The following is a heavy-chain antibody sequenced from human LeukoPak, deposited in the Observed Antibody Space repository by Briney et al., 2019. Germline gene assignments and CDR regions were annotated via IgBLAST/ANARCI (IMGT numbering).Heavy chain of an antibody. Sequence: SETLSLTCAVSGGSISSSNWWSWVRQPPGKGLEWIGEIYHSGSTNYNPSLKGRVTISVDTSKNQFSLKLSSVTAADTAVYYCARVIKYYYDSSGYYPDYWGQGTLVTVSS. CDR1: GGSISSSNW. CDR2: IYHSGST. V-gene: IGHV4-4*02. CDR3: ARVIKYYYDSSGYYPDY. J-gene: IGHJ4*02. D-gene: IGHD3-22*01.